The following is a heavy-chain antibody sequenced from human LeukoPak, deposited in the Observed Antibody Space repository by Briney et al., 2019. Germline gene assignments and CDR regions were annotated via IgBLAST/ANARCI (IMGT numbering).Heavy chain of an antibody. CDR1: GGSISSSNW. V-gene: IGHV4-4*02. CDR3: ARLGTAMAAY. D-gene: IGHD5-18*01. CDR2: INHSGST. J-gene: IGHJ4*02. Sequence: SETLSLTCAVSGGSISSSNWWSWVRQPPGKGLEWIGEINHSGSTNYNPSLKSRVTISVDTSKNQFSLKLSSVTAADTAVYYCARLGTAMAAYWGQGTLVTVSS.